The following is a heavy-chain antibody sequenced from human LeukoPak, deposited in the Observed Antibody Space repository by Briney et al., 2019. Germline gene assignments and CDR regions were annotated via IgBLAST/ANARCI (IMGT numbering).Heavy chain of an antibody. D-gene: IGHD3-9*01. J-gene: IGHJ4*02. V-gene: IGHV3-49*03. CDR2: IRNKAYGGTA. CDR1: GFTFSDYA. Sequence: SGGSPRLSCTASGFTFSDYAMSWFRQAPGKGLEWVGFIRNKAYGGTAEYAASVKGRFTISRDDSKTIAYLQMNSLKTEDTAVYYCTREKRYFDWFQADYWGQGTLVTVSS. CDR3: TREKRYFDWFQADY.